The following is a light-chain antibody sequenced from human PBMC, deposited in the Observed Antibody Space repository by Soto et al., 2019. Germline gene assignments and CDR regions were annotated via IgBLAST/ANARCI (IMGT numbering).Light chain of an antibody. CDR2: EVN. CDR1: GSDVGGNNY. J-gene: IGLJ2*01. CDR3: NSYVGNTNNVV. Sequence: QSALTQPPSASGSPGQSVTISCTGTGSDVGGNNYVSWYQQHPGKAPKLMIYEVNKRPSGVPDRFSGSKSGNTASLTVSGLQADDEADYYCNSYVGNTNNVVFGGGTKL. V-gene: IGLV2-8*01.